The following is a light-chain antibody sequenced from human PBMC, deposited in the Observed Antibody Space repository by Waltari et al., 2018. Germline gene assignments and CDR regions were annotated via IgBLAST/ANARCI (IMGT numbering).Light chain of an antibody. V-gene: IGLV1-47*01. CDR2: TNN. CDR3: ATWDANLSGPI. CDR1: YSNIGTDG. J-gene: IGLJ2*01. Sequence: QSALTQPPSASGTPGQRVTISCSGSYSNIGTDGVLWYQQVPGLAPRLLIYTNNQRPAVVPDRFSGAKSGTSASRTLSGLRSEDEAVYYCATWDANLSGPIFGGGTKLTVL.